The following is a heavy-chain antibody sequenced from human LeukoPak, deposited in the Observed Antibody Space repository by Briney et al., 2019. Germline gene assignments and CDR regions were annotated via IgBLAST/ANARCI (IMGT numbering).Heavy chain of an antibody. CDR3: ARAPGGYGSGSRGAFDI. V-gene: IGHV4-61*01. D-gene: IGHD3-10*01. Sequence: SETLSLTCSVSGDSISSVSSDSSSNHYWSWIRQPPGKGLEWIGYIYHSGSTDYNTSLKSRVTISVDTSKNQFSLNLNSVTAADTAVYYCARAPGGYGSGSRGAFDIWGQGTMVTVSS. CDR2: IYHSGST. CDR1: GDSISSVSSDSSSNHY. J-gene: IGHJ3*02.